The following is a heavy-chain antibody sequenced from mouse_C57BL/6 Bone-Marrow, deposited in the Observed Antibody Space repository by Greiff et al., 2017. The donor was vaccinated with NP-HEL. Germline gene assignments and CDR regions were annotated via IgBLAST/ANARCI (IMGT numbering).Heavy chain of an antibody. CDR2: IDPETGCT. J-gene: IGHJ4*01. Sequence: VQLQQSGAELVRPGASVTLSCKASGYTFTDYEMHWVKQTPVLGLEWIGVIDPETGCTAYNQKFKGKAILTADKSSCTAYMELRSLTSEDSAVYYCTSHMVTRQGGDGDYWGEETSVTVSS. CDR1: GYTFTDYE. D-gene: IGHD2-2*01. V-gene: IGHV1-15*01. CDR3: TSHMVTRQGGDGDY.